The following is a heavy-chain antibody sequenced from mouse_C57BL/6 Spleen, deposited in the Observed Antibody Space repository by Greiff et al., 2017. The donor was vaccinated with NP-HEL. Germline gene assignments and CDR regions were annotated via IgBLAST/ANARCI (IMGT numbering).Heavy chain of an antibody. V-gene: IGHV1-69*01. Sequence: VQLQQPGAELVMPGASVKLSCKASGYTFTSYWMHWVKQRPGQGLEWIGEIDPSDSYTNYNQKFKGKSTLTVDKSSSTAYMQLSSLTSEDSAVYYCARDYYSNSVFAYWGQGTLVTVSA. J-gene: IGHJ3*01. D-gene: IGHD2-5*01. CDR3: ARDYYSNSVFAY. CDR2: IDPSDSYT. CDR1: GYTFTSYW.